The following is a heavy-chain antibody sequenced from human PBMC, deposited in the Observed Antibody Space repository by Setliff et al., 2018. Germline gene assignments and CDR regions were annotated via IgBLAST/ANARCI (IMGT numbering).Heavy chain of an antibody. CDR3: ARDRRDYIGAGSSEIDYYYYYYMDV. Sequence: LSLTCSVSGGSIRNFYWSWIRQPPGKGLEWIGSISPGRSINYNPSLRSRVTISGDTSKNQISLNLSSGTAADTAVYYCARDRRDYIGAGSSEIDYYYYYYMDVWGKGTTVTVSS. V-gene: IGHV4-4*08. CDR2: ISPGRSI. CDR1: GGSIRNFY. J-gene: IGHJ6*03. D-gene: IGHD3-10*01.